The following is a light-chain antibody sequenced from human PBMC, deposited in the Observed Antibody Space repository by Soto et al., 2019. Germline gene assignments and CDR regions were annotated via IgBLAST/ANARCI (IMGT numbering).Light chain of an antibody. V-gene: IGLV2-14*03. CDR2: GVS. J-gene: IGLJ1*01. CDR1: SSDVGAYKY. CDR3: SSFTATTTPDV. Sequence: QSVLTQPASVSGSRGQTITISCTGTSSDVGAYKYVSWDQQHPGKAPTLIIYGVSNRPSGVSNRFSGSKSGNTAFLTISGLQPADGAAYSCSSFTATTTPDVFGTGTQGPVL.